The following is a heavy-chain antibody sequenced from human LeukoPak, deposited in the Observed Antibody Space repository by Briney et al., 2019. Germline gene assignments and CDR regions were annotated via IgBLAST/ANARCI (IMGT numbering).Heavy chain of an antibody. V-gene: IGHV1-8*01. CDR3: ARAGYDYVWGSYRYGDYYFDY. Sequence: ASVKVSCKASGYTFTSYDINWVRQATGQGLEWMGWINPNSGNTGYAQKFQGRVTMTRNTSISTAYMELSSLRSEDTAVYYCARAGYDYVWGSYRYGDYYFDYWGQGTLVTVSS. J-gene: IGHJ4*02. CDR1: GYTFTSYD. D-gene: IGHD3-16*02. CDR2: INPNSGNT.